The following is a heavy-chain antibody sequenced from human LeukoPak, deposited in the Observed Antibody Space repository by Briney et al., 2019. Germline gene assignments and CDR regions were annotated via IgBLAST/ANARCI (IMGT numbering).Heavy chain of an antibody. D-gene: IGHD3-16*01. CDR3: AREGGGERFRAFDI. V-gene: IGHV4-59*01. Sequence: TSETLSLTCTVSGGSISSYYWSWIRQPPGKGLEWIGYIYYSGSTNYNPSLKSRVTISVDTSKNQFSLKLSSVTAADTAVYYCAREGGGERFRAFDIWGQGTMVTVSS. J-gene: IGHJ3*02. CDR1: GGSISSYY. CDR2: IYYSGST.